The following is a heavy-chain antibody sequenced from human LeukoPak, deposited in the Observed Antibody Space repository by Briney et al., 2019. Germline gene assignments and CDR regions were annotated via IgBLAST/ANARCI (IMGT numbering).Heavy chain of an antibody. CDR2: IIPIFGTA. D-gene: IGHD3-16*02. CDR3: ARSWGSLIDYFDY. Sequence: ASVKVSCKASGGTFSSYAISWVRQAPGQGLEWMGGIIPIFGTANYAQKFQGRVTITADESTSTAYMELGSLRSEDTAVYYCARSWGSLIDYFDYWGQGTLVTVSS. J-gene: IGHJ4*02. V-gene: IGHV1-69*13. CDR1: GGTFSSYA.